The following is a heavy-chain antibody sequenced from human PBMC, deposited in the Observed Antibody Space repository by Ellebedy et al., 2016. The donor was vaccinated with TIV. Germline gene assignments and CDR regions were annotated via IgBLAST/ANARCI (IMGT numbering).Heavy chain of an antibody. V-gene: IGHV4-59*08. Sequence: MPSETLSLTCSVSGGSVSSHYWSWLRQPPGKGLEWIAYLFYRGRTNYNPSLKSRVTVSVDTSKNQFSLTLDSVTAADTAVYYCASHFRYTYGQLIDWGPGILVTVAS. D-gene: IGHD5-18*01. CDR1: GGSVSSHY. CDR3: ASHFRYTYGQLID. CDR2: LFYRGRT. J-gene: IGHJ4*02.